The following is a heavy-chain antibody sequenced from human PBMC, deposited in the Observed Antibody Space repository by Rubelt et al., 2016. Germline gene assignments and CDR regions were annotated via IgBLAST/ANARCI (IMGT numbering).Heavy chain of an antibody. CDR2: IRSTPFGVTT. V-gene: IGHV3-49*02. J-gene: IGHJ6*02. Sequence: KGLEWLGFIRSTPFGVTTAFAASVEGRFTISSVDSRRIAYLQMKSLKPEDIAVNYCARTGRNSVYYYYVLDVWGQGTTVTVSS. D-gene: IGHD2/OR15-2a*01. CDR3: ARTGRNSVYYYYVLDV.